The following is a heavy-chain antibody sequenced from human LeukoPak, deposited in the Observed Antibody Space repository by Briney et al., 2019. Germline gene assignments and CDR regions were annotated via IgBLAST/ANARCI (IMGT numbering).Heavy chain of an antibody. CDR3: AKQREGSSWSPDY. CDR2: ISFDGSNI. J-gene: IGHJ4*02. CDR1: GLTFSSYG. V-gene: IGHV3-30*18. D-gene: IGHD6-13*01. Sequence: GGSLRLSCAASGLTFSSYGMHWVRQAPGKGLEWVAVISFDGSNIYYADSVKGRFTISRDNSKNTLYLQMNSLRAEDTAVYYCAKQREGSSWSPDYWGQGTLVTVSS.